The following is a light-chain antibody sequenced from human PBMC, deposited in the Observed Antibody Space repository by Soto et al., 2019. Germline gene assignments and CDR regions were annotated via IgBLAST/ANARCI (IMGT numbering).Light chain of an antibody. CDR3: QQYGSSPYN. CDR1: QSVSSSY. J-gene: IGKJ2*01. CDR2: GAS. V-gene: IGKV3-20*01. Sequence: EIVLTQSPGTLSLSPGERATLSCSASQSVSSSYLAWYQQKPGQAPRLLIYGASSRATGIPDRFSGSGSGTDFTLTISRLEPEDFAVYYCQQYGSSPYNFGQGTKLEIK.